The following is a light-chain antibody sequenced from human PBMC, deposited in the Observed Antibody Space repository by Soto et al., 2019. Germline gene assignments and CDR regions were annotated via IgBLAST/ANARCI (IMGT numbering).Light chain of an antibody. J-gene: IGKJ3*01. CDR3: QKYNSAPLT. CDR2: AAS. CDR1: QAISNY. V-gene: IGKV1-27*01. Sequence: DVPMTQSPSSLSASVGDRVTITCRASQAISNYLAWYQQKPGKVPKLLIYAASTLQSGVPSRFSGSGSGTDFTLTISSLQPEDVATYYCQKYNSAPLTCGRGTKVDIK.